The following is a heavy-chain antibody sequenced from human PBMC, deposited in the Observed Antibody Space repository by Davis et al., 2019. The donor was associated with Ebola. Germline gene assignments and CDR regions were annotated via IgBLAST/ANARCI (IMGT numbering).Heavy chain of an antibody. J-gene: IGHJ5*02. D-gene: IGHD3-3*01. CDR3: ARQGWSGYSLRHWLDP. Sequence: SETLSLTCTVSGGSISGHYWSWIRQPPGKGLEFIAYIYYSGSTNYNPSLRSRATISVDTSKSQFSLRLSSVTAADTAVYYCARQGWSGYSLRHWLDPWGRGTLVTVSS. CDR1: GGSISGHY. CDR2: IYYSGST. V-gene: IGHV4-59*08.